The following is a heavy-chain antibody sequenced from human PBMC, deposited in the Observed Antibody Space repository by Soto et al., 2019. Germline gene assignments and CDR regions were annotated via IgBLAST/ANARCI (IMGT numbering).Heavy chain of an antibody. J-gene: IGHJ4*01. CDR2: INPNSGDT. Sequence: QVQLVQSGTEVKRPGDSVKVSCKASGYTFTGYYVHWVRQAPGQGLEWMGWINPNSGDTYLAQRFQGRFTISRDNSNNTLYLQMSSLRAEDTAVYYCAKEVWGLYTFGRPLDNWGHGTLVTVSS. CDR1: GYTFTGYY. CDR3: AKEVWGLYTFGRPLDN. V-gene: IGHV1-2*02. D-gene: IGHD3-16*01.